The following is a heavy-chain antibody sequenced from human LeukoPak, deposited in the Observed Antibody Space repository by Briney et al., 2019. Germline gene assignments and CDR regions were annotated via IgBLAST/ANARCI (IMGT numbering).Heavy chain of an antibody. J-gene: IGHJ6*02. Sequence: GASVKVSCKASGYTFTSYDINWVRQATGQGLEWMGWMNPNSGNTGYAQKFQGRVTMTRNTSISTAYMELSSLRSEDTAVYYCARGIGRNRQGFYYYYGMDAWGQGTTVTVSS. V-gene: IGHV1-8*01. CDR2: MNPNSGNT. CDR1: GYTFTSYD. D-gene: IGHD2-15*01. CDR3: ARGIGRNRQGFYYYYGMDA.